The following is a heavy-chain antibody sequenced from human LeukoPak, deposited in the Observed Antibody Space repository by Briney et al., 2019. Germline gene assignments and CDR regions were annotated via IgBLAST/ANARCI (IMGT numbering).Heavy chain of an antibody. CDR3: ARGEEGPTVYYYYGMDV. J-gene: IGHJ6*02. V-gene: IGHV4-30-2*01. Sequence: PSQTLSLTCTVSGGSISSGGYYWSWIRQPPGKGLEWIGYIYHSGSTYYNPSLKSRVTISVDRSKNQFSLKLSSVTAADTAVYYCARGEEGPTVYYYYGMDVWGQGTTVTVSS. CDR2: IYHSGST. D-gene: IGHD1-14*01. CDR1: GGSISSGGYY.